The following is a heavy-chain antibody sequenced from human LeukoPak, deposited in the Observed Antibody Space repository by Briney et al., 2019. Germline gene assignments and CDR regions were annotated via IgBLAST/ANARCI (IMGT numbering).Heavy chain of an antibody. V-gene: IGHV4-4*02. D-gene: IGHD5-24*01. Sequence: SETLSLTCAVSGGSIISNKWWSWVRQPPGKGLEWIGEIYHSGNTNYNPSLKSRVTISVDTSKNQFSLKLSSVTAADTAVYYCARAALDGYFDYWGQGTLVTVSS. CDR2: IYHSGNT. J-gene: IGHJ4*02. CDR1: GGSIISNKW. CDR3: ARAALDGYFDY.